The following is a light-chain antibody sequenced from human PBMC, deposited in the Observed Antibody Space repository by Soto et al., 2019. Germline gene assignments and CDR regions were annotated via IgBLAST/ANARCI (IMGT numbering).Light chain of an antibody. Sequence: DIQVTQSPSTLSASVGDRVTITCGASQSIGTWLAWYQRKPGKAPKLLIYDASSLESGVPSRFSGTGLGTEFTLTIGSLQPDDFATYYCQQYNSYSWTFGQGTKVDIK. CDR1: QSIGTW. V-gene: IGKV1-5*01. J-gene: IGKJ1*01. CDR2: DAS. CDR3: QQYNSYSWT.